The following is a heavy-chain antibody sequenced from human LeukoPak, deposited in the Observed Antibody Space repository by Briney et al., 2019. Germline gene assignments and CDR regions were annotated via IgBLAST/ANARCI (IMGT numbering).Heavy chain of an antibody. J-gene: IGHJ5*02. Sequence: ASVKVSCKTSGYTFTTYGISWVRQAPGQGLEWMGWINPNSGGTNYAQKFQGRVTMTRDTSISTAYMELSSLRSEDTAVYYCARGRYCSGGSCPPANWFDPWGQGTLVTVSS. D-gene: IGHD2-15*01. V-gene: IGHV1-2*02. CDR2: INPNSGGT. CDR3: ARGRYCSGGSCPPANWFDP. CDR1: GYTFTTYG.